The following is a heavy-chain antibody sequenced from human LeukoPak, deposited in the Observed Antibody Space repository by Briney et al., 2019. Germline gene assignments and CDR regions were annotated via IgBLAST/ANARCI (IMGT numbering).Heavy chain of an antibody. CDR3: AKDRSPYCSSTSCYTGAFDY. CDR2: IWYGGSNK. D-gene: IGHD2-2*02. J-gene: IGHJ4*02. Sequence: PGRSLRLSCAASGFTFSDYGMHWVRQAPGKGLEWVAVIWYGGSNKYYADSVKGRFTISRDNPKNTLFLQMNSLRAEDTAVYYCAKDRSPYCSSTSCYTGAFDYWGQGTLVTVSS. CDR1: GFTFSDYG. V-gene: IGHV3-30*18.